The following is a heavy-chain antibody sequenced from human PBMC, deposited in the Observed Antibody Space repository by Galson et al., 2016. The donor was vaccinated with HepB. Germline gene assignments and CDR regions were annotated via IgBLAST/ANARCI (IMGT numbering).Heavy chain of an antibody. CDR3: ARFMEWSDY. CDR2: MNPNSANT. J-gene: IGHJ4*02. V-gene: IGHV1-8*01. CDR1: GYTFSSYD. D-gene: IGHD3-3*01. Sequence: SVKVSCKASGYTFSSYDISWVRQAPGQGLERMGWMNPNSANTGYVEKFQGRVTMTWNTSISTAYLELRGLRSEDTAVYYWARFMEWSDYWGQGTLVIVSS.